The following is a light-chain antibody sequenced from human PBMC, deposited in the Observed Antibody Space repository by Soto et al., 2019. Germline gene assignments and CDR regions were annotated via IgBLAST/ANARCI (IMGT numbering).Light chain of an antibody. Sequence: QSALTQPASVSGSPGQSITISCTGTSSDVGGYNYVSWYQQHPGKAPKLMIYDVTHRPSGISYRFSASKSGNTASLTISGLQAEDEADYYCSSYTSNSTLVFGGGTKVTVL. V-gene: IGLV2-14*01. CDR1: SSDVGGYNY. CDR2: DVT. J-gene: IGLJ2*01. CDR3: SSYTSNSTLV.